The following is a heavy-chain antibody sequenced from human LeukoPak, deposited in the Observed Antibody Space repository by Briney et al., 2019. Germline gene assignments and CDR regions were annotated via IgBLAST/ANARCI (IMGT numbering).Heavy chain of an antibody. Sequence: GGSLRLSCAASGFTFSRYWMHWVRQAPGKGLVWVSRIKSDGSSRSYADSVKGRITISRDNAKSTLYLQMNSLRVEDTAVYYCARKDSYGFNSIDVWGQGTTVTVSS. CDR3: ARKDSYGFNSIDV. CDR1: GFTFSRYW. V-gene: IGHV3-74*01. D-gene: IGHD5-18*01. CDR2: IKSDGSSR. J-gene: IGHJ6*02.